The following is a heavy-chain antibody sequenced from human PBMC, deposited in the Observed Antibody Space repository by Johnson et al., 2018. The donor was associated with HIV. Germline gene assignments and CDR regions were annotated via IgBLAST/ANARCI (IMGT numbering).Heavy chain of an antibody. CDR1: GFTFSDYY. J-gene: IGHJ3*02. CDR2: IYSGGST. Sequence: VQLVESGGGLVQPGGSLRLSCAASGFTFSDYYMSWIRQAPGKGLEWVSVIYSGGSTYYADSVKGRFTISRDNSKNTLYLQMNSLRAEDTAVYYCARDIIAVAGYDAFDIWGQGTMVTVSS. D-gene: IGHD6-19*01. CDR3: ARDIIAVAGYDAFDI. V-gene: IGHV3-66*02.